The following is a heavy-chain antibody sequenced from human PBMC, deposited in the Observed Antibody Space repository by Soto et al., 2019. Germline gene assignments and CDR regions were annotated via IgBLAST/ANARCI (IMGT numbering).Heavy chain of an antibody. J-gene: IGHJ4*02. CDR2: INPNSGGT. D-gene: IGHD6-6*01. Sequence: GASVKVSCKASGYTFTGYYMHWVRQAPGQGLEWMGWINPNSGGTNYAQKFQGWVTMTRDTSISTAYMELSRLRSDDTAVYYCARDVYSSSSFSLGYWGQGTLATVSS. CDR1: GYTFTGYY. V-gene: IGHV1-2*04. CDR3: ARDVYSSSSFSLGY.